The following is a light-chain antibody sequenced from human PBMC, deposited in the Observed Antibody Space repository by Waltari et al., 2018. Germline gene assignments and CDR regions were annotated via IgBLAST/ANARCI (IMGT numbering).Light chain of an antibody. CDR3: CSSPESSTSWV. CDR1: RSDLGSYHL. J-gene: IGLJ3*02. V-gene: IGLV2-23*02. Sequence: QSALTQPASVSGSPGQSITISCTGPRSDLGSYHLFSWFHQHQVKAPKLLIYEVSKRPSEVSNRFSGSASGNTAYLTISGLQAEDEADYYCCSSPESSTSWVFGGGTKLTVL. CDR2: EVS.